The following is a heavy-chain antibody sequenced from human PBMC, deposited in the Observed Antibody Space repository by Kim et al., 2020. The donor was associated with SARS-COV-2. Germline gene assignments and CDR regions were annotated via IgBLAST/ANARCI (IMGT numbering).Heavy chain of an antibody. V-gene: IGHV1-69*13. CDR3: AVTPFADYYDSSGYSPHWYFDL. D-gene: IGHD3-22*01. CDR2: IIPIFGTA. CDR1: GGTFSSYA. J-gene: IGHJ2*01. Sequence: SVKVSCKASGGTFSSYAISWVRQAPGQGLEWMGGIIPIFGTANYAQKFQGRVTITADESTSTAYMELSSLRSEDTAVYYCAVTPFADYYDSSGYSPHWYFDLWGRGTLVTVSS.